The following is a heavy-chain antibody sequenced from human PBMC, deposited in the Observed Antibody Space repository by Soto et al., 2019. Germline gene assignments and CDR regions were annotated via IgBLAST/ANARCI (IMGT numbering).Heavy chain of an antibody. CDR2: ISGGTSST. J-gene: IGHJ4*02. CDR3: AKERWAAAGSPTLDY. Sequence: EVQLLESGGGLVQPGGSLRLSCAASGFTFSSYAMSWVRQAPGKGLEWVSAISGGTSSTYYADSVKGRFTISRDNSKNKLYLQMSIVRAEDTAVYYCAKERWAAAGSPTLDYWGQGTLVTVSS. V-gene: IGHV3-23*01. D-gene: IGHD6-13*01. CDR1: GFTFSSYA.